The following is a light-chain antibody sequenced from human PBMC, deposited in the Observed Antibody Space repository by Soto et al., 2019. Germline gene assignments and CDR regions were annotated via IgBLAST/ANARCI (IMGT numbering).Light chain of an antibody. V-gene: IGLV2-14*01. Sequence: QSALTQPASVSGSPGQSITISCSGTSSDIGGYNYVSWYQQHPGQAPKLLLYEVVNLPSGISNRFSASKSGNTASLTISGLQTEDEAHYYCSSYTASTTVIFGGGTKLTVL. CDR2: EVV. CDR1: SSDIGGYNY. J-gene: IGLJ2*01. CDR3: SSYTASTTVI.